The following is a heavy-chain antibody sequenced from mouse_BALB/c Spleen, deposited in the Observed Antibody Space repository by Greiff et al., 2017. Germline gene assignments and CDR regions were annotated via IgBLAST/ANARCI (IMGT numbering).Heavy chain of an antibody. J-gene: IGHJ3*01. Sequence: SGAELSKPGASVKMSCKASGYTFTSYWMHWVKQRPGQGLEWIGAIYPGNSDTSYNQKFKGKAKLTAVTSTSTAYMELSSLTNEDSAVYYCTREYAWFAYWGQGTLVTVSA. CDR2: IYPGNSDT. CDR1: GYTFTSYW. D-gene: IGHD5-2*01. V-gene: IGHV1-5*01. CDR3: TREYAWFAY.